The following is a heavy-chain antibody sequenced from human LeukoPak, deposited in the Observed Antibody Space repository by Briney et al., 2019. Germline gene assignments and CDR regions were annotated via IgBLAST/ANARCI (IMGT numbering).Heavy chain of an antibody. Sequence: GGSLRLSCAASGFIFSNFGMHCVRQAPGKGLEWVAAIRSDGSDKYFADSVKGRFTISRDKSKSTLYLQMNSLRAEDTAVYYCAKSVVPAAPFYPVHMDVWGKGTTVTVSS. CDR3: AKSVVPAAPFYPVHMDV. V-gene: IGHV3-30*02. CDR2: IRSDGSDK. CDR1: GFIFSNFG. D-gene: IGHD2-2*01. J-gene: IGHJ6*03.